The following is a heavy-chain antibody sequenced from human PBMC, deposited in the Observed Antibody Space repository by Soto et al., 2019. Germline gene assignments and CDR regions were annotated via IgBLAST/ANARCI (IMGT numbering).Heavy chain of an antibody. D-gene: IGHD3-10*01. CDR3: SKDAGADYLAY. Sequence: GGSLRLSCAASGLSFGGNYRSWIRQAPGKGLEWLSYISSGGDTIYYADSVRGRFTISRDNAKNSLYLQMNSLSAEDTAVYYCSKDAGADYLAYWGQGILVTVSS. CDR2: ISSGGDTI. V-gene: IGHV3-11*01. J-gene: IGHJ4*02. CDR1: GLSFGGNY.